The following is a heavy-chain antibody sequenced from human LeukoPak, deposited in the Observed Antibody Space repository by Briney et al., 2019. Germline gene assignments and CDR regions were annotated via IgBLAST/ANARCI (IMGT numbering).Heavy chain of an antibody. CDR1: GGSISSYY. Sequence: SETLSLTCTVSGGSISSYYWSWIRQPPGKGLEWIGYIYYSGSTNYNPSLKSRVTISVDTSKNQFSLKLSSVTAADTAVYYCARAYSSSWYFSYGMDVWGQGTTVTVSS. CDR2: IYYSGST. CDR3: ARAYSSSWYFSYGMDV. D-gene: IGHD6-13*01. J-gene: IGHJ6*02. V-gene: IGHV4-59*01.